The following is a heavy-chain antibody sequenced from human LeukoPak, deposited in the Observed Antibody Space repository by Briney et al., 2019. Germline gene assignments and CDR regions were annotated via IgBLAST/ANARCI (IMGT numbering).Heavy chain of an antibody. CDR1: GFTFSSYW. J-gene: IGHJ4*02. Sequence: GGSLRLSCAASGFTFSSYWMSWVRQAPGKGLEWVANIKQDGSEKYYVDSVKGRFTISRDNAKNSLYLQMNSLRAEDTAVYYCARGGIAAAETDYYFDYWGQGTLVTVSS. CDR2: IKQDGSEK. CDR3: ARGGIAAAETDYYFDY. V-gene: IGHV3-7*01. D-gene: IGHD6-13*01.